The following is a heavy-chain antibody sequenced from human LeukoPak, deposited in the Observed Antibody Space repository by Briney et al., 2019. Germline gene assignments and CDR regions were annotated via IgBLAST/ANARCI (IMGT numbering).Heavy chain of an antibody. D-gene: IGHD1-1*01. Sequence: PSETLSLTCTVSDGSISSGDYYWSRIRQPPGKGVEWIGYIYYSGSTYYNPSLKSRVSISVDTSKNQFSLKLSSVTAADTAVYYCARSLWKYYFDFWGQGTLVTVSS. V-gene: IGHV4-30-4*01. CDR3: ARSLWKYYFDF. CDR2: IYYSGST. CDR1: DGSISSGDYY. J-gene: IGHJ4*02.